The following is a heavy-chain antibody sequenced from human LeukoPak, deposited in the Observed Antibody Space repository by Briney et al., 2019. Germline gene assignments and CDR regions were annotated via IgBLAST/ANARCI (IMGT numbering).Heavy chain of an antibody. Sequence: GGSLILSCAASGFTFRSYAMSWVRPAPGKGLEWVSAISGIGDSTYYAHSVKGRFTISRDKSKNTLYLQMNTMRAEDTAVYFCAKEVGYSGYDYPHYWGQGTLVTVSS. CDR3: AKEVGYSGYDYPHY. J-gene: IGHJ4*02. D-gene: IGHD5-12*01. V-gene: IGHV3-23*01. CDR1: GFTFRSYA. CDR2: ISGIGDST.